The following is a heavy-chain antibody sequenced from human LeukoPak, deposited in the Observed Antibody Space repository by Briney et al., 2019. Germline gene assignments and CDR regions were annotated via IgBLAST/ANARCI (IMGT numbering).Heavy chain of an antibody. J-gene: IGHJ5*02. V-gene: IGHV3-7*04. CDR1: GYTFSNYW. CDR2: IKQDGSEK. D-gene: IGHD5-18*01. CDR3: ARGHTGMGS. Sequence: GGSLRLSCAASGYTFSNYWMSWVRQAPGKGLEWVANIKQDGSEKYYVDSVKGLFTISRDNAKNSLYLQMNSLRAEDTAVYYCARGHTGMGSWGQGTLVTVSS.